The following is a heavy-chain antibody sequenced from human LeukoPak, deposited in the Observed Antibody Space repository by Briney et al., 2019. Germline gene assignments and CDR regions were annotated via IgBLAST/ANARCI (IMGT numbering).Heavy chain of an antibody. V-gene: IGHV3-30-3*01. CDR1: GFTFSSYA. J-gene: IGHJ4*02. CDR3: AREVWGQVYFDY. CDR2: ISYDGSNK. Sequence: GRTLRLSCAASGFTFSSYAMHWVRQAPGKGLEWVAVISYDGSNKYYADSVKGRFSISRDNSKNPLYLQMNSLRAEDTSVYNCAREVWGQVYFDYWGQGTLVSVSS. D-gene: IGHD7-27*01.